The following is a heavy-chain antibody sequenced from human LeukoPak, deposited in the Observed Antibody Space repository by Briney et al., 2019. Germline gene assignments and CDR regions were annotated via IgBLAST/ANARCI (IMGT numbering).Heavy chain of an antibody. D-gene: IGHD3-10*01. Sequence: ASVKVSCKASGYTFTSYAMHWVRQAPGQRLEWVGWINAGNGNTKYSQKFQGRVTITRDTSASTAYMELSSLRSEDTAVYYCARDNGSGSYEDDAFDIWGQGTMVTVSS. CDR3: ARDNGSGSYEDDAFDI. CDR2: INAGNGNT. J-gene: IGHJ3*02. CDR1: GYTFTSYA. V-gene: IGHV1-3*01.